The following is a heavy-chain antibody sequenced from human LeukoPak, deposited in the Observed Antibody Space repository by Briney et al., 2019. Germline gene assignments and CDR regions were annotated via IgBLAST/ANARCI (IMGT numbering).Heavy chain of an antibody. CDR2: IDEDGGEI. V-gene: IGHV3-7*01. D-gene: IGHD6-13*01. CDR1: GFTFSSYR. J-gene: IGHJ4*02. Sequence: PGGSLRLSCAAFGFTFSSYRMTWVRQAPGKGLEWVANIDEDGGEIYYVDSVKGRFTISRDNAKKSLFLRMNSLRAEDTSVYYCARVGTSSWYVWGQGTVVTVSS. CDR3: ARVGTSSWYV.